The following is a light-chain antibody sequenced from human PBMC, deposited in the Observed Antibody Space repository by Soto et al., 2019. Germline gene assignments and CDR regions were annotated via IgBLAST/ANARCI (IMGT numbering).Light chain of an antibody. CDR1: QSVSSY. Sequence: EIVLTQSPATLSLSPGERATLYCRASQSVSSYLAWYQQKPGHAPRLLIYGASNRATGIPARFSGSGSGTDFTLTIISLEPKDFAVYYCQHRSKSPRTFGQGTKLEIK. CDR3: QHRSKSPRT. CDR2: GAS. J-gene: IGKJ2*01. V-gene: IGKV3-11*01.